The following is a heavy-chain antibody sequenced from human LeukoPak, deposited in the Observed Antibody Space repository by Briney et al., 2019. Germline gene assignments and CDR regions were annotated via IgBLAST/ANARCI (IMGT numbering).Heavy chain of an antibody. V-gene: IGHV4-59*01. CDR3: ARAPGIPPYYYYYMDV. CDR2: IYYSGST. Sequence: SETLSLTCTVSGGSISSYYWSWIRQPPGKGLEWIGYIYYSGSTNYNPSLKSRVTISVDTSKNQSSLKLSSVTAADTAVYYCARAPGIPPYYYYYMDVWGKGTTVTVSS. CDR1: GGSISSYY. D-gene: IGHD5-18*01. J-gene: IGHJ6*03.